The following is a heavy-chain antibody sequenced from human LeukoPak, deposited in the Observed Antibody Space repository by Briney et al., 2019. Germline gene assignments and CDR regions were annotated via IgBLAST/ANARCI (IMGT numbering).Heavy chain of an antibody. CDR3: TRHRGGHYYDSSGFYYLD. Sequence: SETLSLTCTVSGGSISSYYWSWIRQPPGKGLEWIGYINYSGSTNYNPSLKSRITISVDTSKNQFSLKLSSVTAADTAVYYCTRHRGGHYYDSSGFYYLDWGQGTLVTVSS. V-gene: IGHV4-59*08. CDR2: INYSGST. D-gene: IGHD3-22*01. J-gene: IGHJ4*02. CDR1: GGSISSYY.